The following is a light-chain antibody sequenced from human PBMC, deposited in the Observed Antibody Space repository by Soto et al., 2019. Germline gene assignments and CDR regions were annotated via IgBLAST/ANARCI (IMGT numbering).Light chain of an antibody. V-gene: IGLV1-44*01. CDR2: SDN. CDR1: SSNIGGNT. Sequence: QSVLTQPPSASGTPGQRVTISCSGSSSNIGGNTVNWCQQLPGTAPTLLIYSDNHRPSGVPAQRFGSKSGTSVALAISGLQSEDEADYYCAAWDDSLNGVVFGGGTKLTVL. J-gene: IGLJ2*01. CDR3: AAWDDSLNGVV.